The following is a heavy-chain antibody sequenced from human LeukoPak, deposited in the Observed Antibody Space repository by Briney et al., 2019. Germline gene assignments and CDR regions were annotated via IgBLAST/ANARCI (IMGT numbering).Heavy chain of an antibody. D-gene: IGHD5-24*01. Sequence: TSETLSLTCAVSGGSISRSDWWSWVRQSPGKGPEWIGEIFHSGSTKYNPSLKSRVTISVDKSKNQFSLNLTSVTAADTAMYYCARDASLQTGAFDVWGQGTMVTVSS. CDR1: GGSISRSDW. CDR3: ARDASLQTGAFDV. V-gene: IGHV4-4*02. J-gene: IGHJ3*01. CDR2: IFHSGST.